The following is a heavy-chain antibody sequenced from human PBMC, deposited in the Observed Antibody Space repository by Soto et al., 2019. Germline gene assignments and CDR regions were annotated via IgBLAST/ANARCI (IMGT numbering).Heavy chain of an antibody. J-gene: IGHJ5*02. V-gene: IGHV4-31*03. CDR3: ARTGSSSWYPNWFDP. CDR2: IYYSGST. D-gene: IGHD6-13*01. Sequence: QVQLQESGPGLVKPSQTLSLTCTVSGGSIGSGGYYWSWIRQHPGKGLEWIGYIYYSGSTYYNPSLKSRVTISVDPSKNQCSLKLSSVTAADTAVYYCARTGSSSWYPNWFDPWGQGTLVTVSS. CDR1: GGSIGSGGYY.